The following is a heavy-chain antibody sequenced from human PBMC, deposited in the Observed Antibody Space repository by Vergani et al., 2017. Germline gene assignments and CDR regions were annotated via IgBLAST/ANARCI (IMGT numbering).Heavy chain of an antibody. D-gene: IGHD1-26*01. Sequence: EVQLLESGGSLKQPGGSVRLSCAASGFTFSTYAMHWVRQAPGKGLEWVSALTGSGGSTYYADSFKGRFLISRDNSRDTLYQQMNSLRPEDTATYYCVKDAVSYENFFDSWGQGTLVTVSS. CDR1: GFTFSTYA. CDR2: LTGSGGST. J-gene: IGHJ4*02. V-gene: IGHV3-23*01. CDR3: VKDAVSYENFFDS.